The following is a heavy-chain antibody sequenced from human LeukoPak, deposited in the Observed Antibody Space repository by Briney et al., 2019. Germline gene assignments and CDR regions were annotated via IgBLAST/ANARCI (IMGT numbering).Heavy chain of an antibody. V-gene: IGHV3-7*01. Sequence: GGSLRLSCEASGFRFSSHWMSWVRQAPGKGLEWVANIKPDGSEKYYVDSVKGRFTISRDNARDSLSLQMNTLRAEDTALYYCVGFAEKTETNYWGQGTLVTVSS. CDR3: VGFAEKTETNY. J-gene: IGHJ4*02. D-gene: IGHD5-24*01. CDR1: GFRFSSHW. CDR2: IKPDGSEK.